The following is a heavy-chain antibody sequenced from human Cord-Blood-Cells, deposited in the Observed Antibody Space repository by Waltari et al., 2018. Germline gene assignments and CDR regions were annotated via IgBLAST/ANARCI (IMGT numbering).Heavy chain of an antibody. CDR2: IWYDGSNK. D-gene: IGHD2-2*02. J-gene: IGHJ4*02. CDR3: EAEGYCRSTSCYIDY. V-gene: IGHV3-33*01. CDR1: GFTFSSYG. Sequence: QVQLVESGGGVVQPGRSLRLSCAASGFTFSSYGMHWVRQAPGKGLEWVAVIWYDGSNKYYADSVKGRFTISRDNSKNTLYLQMHSLRAEDTAVYYCEAEGYCRSTSCYIDYCGQGTLVTVSS.